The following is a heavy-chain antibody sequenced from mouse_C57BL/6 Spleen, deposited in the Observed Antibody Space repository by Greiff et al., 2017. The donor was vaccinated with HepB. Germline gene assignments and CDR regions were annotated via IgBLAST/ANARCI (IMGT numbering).Heavy chain of an antibody. J-gene: IGHJ3*01. CDR2: IDPSDSYT. Sequence: VQLQQPGAELVKPGASVKLSCKASGYTFTSYWMQWVKQRPGQGLEWIGEIDPSDSYTNYNQKFKGKATLTVDTSSSTAYMQLSSLTSEDSAVYYCARRGYGSSYGWFAYWGQGTLVTVSA. D-gene: IGHD1-1*01. CDR1: GYTFTSYW. CDR3: ARRGYGSSYGWFAY. V-gene: IGHV1-50*01.